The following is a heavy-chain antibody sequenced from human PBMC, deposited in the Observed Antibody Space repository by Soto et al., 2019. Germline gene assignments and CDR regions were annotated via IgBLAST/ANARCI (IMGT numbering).Heavy chain of an antibody. CDR2: IKSKSDGETA. CDR3: AITAMINRDSSTSFDC. J-gene: IGHJ4*02. Sequence: GGPLRLSCSGSGLTFSNVGMTWVRQAPGKGLEWVGRIKSKSDGETADVAAPVKARFTISRDDSKNTVFLEMNSLKSEDTALYYCAITAMINRDSSTSFDCWGRGTQVTVSS. CDR1: GLTFSNVG. V-gene: IGHV3-15*01. D-gene: IGHD5-18*01.